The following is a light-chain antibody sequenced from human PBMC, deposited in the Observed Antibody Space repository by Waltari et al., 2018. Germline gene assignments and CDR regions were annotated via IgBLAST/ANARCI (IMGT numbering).Light chain of an antibody. V-gene: IGKV3-20*01. CDR1: QRVASNY. J-gene: IGKJ1*01. CDR2: ATS. Sequence: VVLTQSPDTLSLSPGERATPSCRASQRVASNYLAWYQQKTGQAPRLLIYATSTRATGTPDRFSGSGSGTDFILTISRLEPEDFAVYFCQQYGTSHWTFGQGTRVEFK. CDR3: QQYGTSHWT.